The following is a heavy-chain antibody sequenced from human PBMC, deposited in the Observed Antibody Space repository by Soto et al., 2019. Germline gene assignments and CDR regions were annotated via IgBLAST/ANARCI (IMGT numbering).Heavy chain of an antibody. V-gene: IGHV4-59*01. J-gene: IGHJ4*02. D-gene: IGHD4-17*01. CDR2: IYYSGST. CDR1: VDSISSYY. CDR3: ARPQPTVAKSYFDY. Sequence: PSETLSLTCTVSVDSISSYYWSWIRQPPGKGLEWIGYIYYSGSTNYNPSLKSRVTISVDTSKNQFSLKLSSVTAADTAVYYCARPQPTVAKSYFDYRGQGTLVTGSS.